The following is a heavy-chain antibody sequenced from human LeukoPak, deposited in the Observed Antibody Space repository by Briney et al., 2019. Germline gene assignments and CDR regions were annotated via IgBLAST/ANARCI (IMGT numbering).Heavy chain of an antibody. Sequence: ASVKVSCKASGYTFTGYYMHWVRQAPGQGLEWMGLINPNSGGTNYAQKFQGRVPMTRDTSISTAYMELSRLRSDHTAVYYCARVEWLRLEYYFDYWGQGTLVTVSS. D-gene: IGHD5-12*01. CDR2: INPNSGGT. J-gene: IGHJ4*02. CDR3: ARVEWLRLEYYFDY. CDR1: GYTFTGYY. V-gene: IGHV1-2*02.